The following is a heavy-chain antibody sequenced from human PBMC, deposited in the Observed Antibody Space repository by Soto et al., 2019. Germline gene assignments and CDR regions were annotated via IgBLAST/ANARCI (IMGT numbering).Heavy chain of an antibody. CDR2: IYYRGST. CDR3: ARGKGPDSSGYHYYYYYGMDV. CDR1: GGSISRYY. Sequence: PSETLSLTYTATGGSISRYYWRWIRQTLVTGLEWVGYIYYRGSTNYNPSLKSRVTISVETSKNQFSLKLSSVTAADTAVYYCARGKGPDSSGYHYYYYYGMDVWGQGTTVTVSS. J-gene: IGHJ6*02. D-gene: IGHD3-22*01. V-gene: IGHV4-59*01.